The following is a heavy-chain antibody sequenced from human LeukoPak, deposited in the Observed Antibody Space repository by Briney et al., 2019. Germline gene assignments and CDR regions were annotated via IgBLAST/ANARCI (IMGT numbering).Heavy chain of an antibody. V-gene: IGHV3-74*01. J-gene: IGHJ4*02. CDR1: GFIFNNYW. CDR2: INGDGSST. Sequence: GESLRLSCAASGFIFNNYWMHWVRQSPGEGPLWLARINGDGSSTSYAHSVQGRFSISRDNAKNTLYLQMNSLSADDTAVYYCTRQWHTPSDYWGQGTQVTVSS. CDR3: TRQWHTPSDY. D-gene: IGHD6-19*01.